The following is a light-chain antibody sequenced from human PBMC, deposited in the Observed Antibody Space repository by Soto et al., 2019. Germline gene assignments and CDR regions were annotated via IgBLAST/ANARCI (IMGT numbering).Light chain of an antibody. V-gene: IGKV1-39*01. Sequence: DIPMTQSPSSLSASVGDRVTITCRASQSISNYLNWYQQKPGKAPKLLIYAASSMQSGVPLRFSGSGSETDFTLTISSLQPDDSATYYCQQSFSPLWTFGQGTKVEV. CDR2: AAS. CDR3: QQSFSPLWT. J-gene: IGKJ1*01. CDR1: QSISNY.